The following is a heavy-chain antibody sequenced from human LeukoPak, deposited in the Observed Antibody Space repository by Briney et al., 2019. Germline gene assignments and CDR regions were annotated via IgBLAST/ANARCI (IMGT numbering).Heavy chain of an antibody. CDR1: GGSISSYY. CDR2: IYYSGST. V-gene: IGHV4-59*12. D-gene: IGHD2-2*01. J-gene: IGHJ6*03. CDR3: ARGSVVVVPAAIFHYYYYMDV. Sequence: PSETLSLTCTVSGGSISSYYWSWIRQPPGKGLEWIGYIYYSGSTNYNPSLKSRVTISVDTSKNQFSLKLSSVTAADTAVYYCARGSVVVVPAAIFHYYYYMDVWGKGTTVTVSS.